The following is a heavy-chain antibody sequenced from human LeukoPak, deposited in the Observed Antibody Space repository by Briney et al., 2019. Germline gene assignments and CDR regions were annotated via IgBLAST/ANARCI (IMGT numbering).Heavy chain of an antibody. D-gene: IGHD4-17*01. V-gene: IGHV3-69-1*01. Sequence: GGSLRLSCAASGFHFSAYDMHWVRQAPGKGLEWVAYFGHSGTIYYADSVRGRFTISRDNAKNSLHLQMNSLRADDTAVYYCAGYGDYPYWGQGTPVTVSS. CDR1: GFHFSAYD. CDR2: FGHSGTI. J-gene: IGHJ4*02. CDR3: AGYGDYPY.